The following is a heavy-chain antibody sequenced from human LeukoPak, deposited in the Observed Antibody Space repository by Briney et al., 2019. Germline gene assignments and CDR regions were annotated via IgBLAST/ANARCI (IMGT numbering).Heavy chain of an antibody. CDR3: ARERWVQLDAFDI. Sequence: PSETLPLTCTVSTGSISSYYWSWIRQPPGKGLEWIGFIYHSDITNYNPSLKSRVTISLDTSKNQFSLKVSSVTAADTAVYYCARERWVQLDAFDIWGPGTMVTVSS. CDR1: TGSISSYY. CDR2: IYHSDIT. V-gene: IGHV4-59*01. J-gene: IGHJ3*02. D-gene: IGHD5-24*01.